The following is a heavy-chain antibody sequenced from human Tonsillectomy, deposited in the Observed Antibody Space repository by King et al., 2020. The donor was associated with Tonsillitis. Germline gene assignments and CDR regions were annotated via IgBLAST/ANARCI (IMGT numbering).Heavy chain of an antibody. V-gene: IGHV1-18*01. CDR3: ARDPGSGNYYDSSGYFPDY. J-gene: IGHJ4*02. CDR2: ISAYNGNT. Sequence: QVQLVESGTEVKKPGASVKVSCKASGYTFTTYGISWVRQAPGQGLEWMGWISAYNGNTNYAQKLQGRVTMTTDTSTSTAYMELRSLRSDDTAMYYCARDPGSGNYYDSSGYFPDYWGQGTLVTVSS. D-gene: IGHD3-22*01. CDR1: GYTFTTYG.